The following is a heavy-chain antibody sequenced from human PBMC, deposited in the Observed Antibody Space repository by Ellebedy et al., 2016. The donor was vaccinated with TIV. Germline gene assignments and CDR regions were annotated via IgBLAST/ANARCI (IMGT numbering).Heavy chain of an antibody. V-gene: IGHV4-34*01. CDR3: ARAVFGTKFDF. CDR2: FNHSGST. J-gene: IGHJ4*02. Sequence: MPGGSLRLSCAVYGGAFSGNYWSWIRQPPGKGLEWIGTFNHSGSTNYNPSLKSPVTISVDTSKNQLSLKLSSVTAADTAVYYCARAVFGTKFDFWGQGTLVTVSS. D-gene: IGHD1-14*01. CDR1: GGAFSGNY.